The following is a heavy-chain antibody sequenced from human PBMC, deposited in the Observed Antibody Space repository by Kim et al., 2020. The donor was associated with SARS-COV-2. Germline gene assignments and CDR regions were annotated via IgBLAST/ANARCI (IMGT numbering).Heavy chain of an antibody. CDR1: GFTFRNCA. CDR3: AREFSSRLRQRTYSYF. D-gene: IGHD6-6*01. Sequence: GGSLRLSCAASGFTFRNCAMHWVRQAPGKGPEWVSVISYDGSNKNYADSVKGRFTISRDNSKSTLYLQMNSLRAEDTALYYCAREFSSRLRQRTYSYF. CDR2: ISYDGSNK. V-gene: IGHV3-30-3*01. J-gene: IGHJ4*01.